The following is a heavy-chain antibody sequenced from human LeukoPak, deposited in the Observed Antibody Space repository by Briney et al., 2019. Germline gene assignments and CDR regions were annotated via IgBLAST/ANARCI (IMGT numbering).Heavy chain of an antibody. CDR1: GFKVNDYG. V-gene: IGHV3-33*06. Sequence: GGSLRLSCTAPGFKVNDYGMYWVRLPPQKGPEWVALVWFDNSNEHYADSVKGRFFISRNNDENTLFLHMNSLTVEDTAVYYCAKGRGPTPLGDAGADVWGKGTAATVSA. CDR3: AKGRGPTPLGDAGADV. D-gene: IGHD1-26*01. J-gene: IGHJ6*04. CDR2: VWFDNSNE.